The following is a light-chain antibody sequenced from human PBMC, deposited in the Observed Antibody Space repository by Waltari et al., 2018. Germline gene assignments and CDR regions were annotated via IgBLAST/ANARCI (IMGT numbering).Light chain of an antibody. CDR3: CSYAGTWL. CDR1: HNDVATYDL. V-gene: IGLV2-23*01. J-gene: IGLJ2*01. CDR2: QGT. Sequence: QSALTQPASMSASPGQSITIPCTATHNDVATYDLVSWYQQHPGNAPKLLIFQGTKRPSEVSSRFSGSKSADTASLTISGLQPEDEAYYYCCSYAGTWLFGGGTKLTVL.